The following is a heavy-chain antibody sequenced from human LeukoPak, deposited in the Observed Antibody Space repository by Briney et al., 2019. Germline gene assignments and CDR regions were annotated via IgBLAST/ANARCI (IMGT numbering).Heavy chain of an antibody. V-gene: IGHV3-43*01. CDR2: ISWDGVST. CDR3: ALEGGF. Sequence: GGSLRLSCAASGFTFDDYTMHWVRQAPGKGLEWVSLISWDGVSTYYADSVKGRFTISRDNSKNSLYLQMNSLRTEDTALYYCALEGGFWGQGTLVTVSS. J-gene: IGHJ4*02. CDR1: GFTFDDYT. D-gene: IGHD1-1*01.